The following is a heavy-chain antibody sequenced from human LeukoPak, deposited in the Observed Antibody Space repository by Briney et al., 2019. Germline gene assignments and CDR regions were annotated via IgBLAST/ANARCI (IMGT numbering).Heavy chain of an antibody. V-gene: IGHV3-11*04. J-gene: IGHJ6*03. CDR3: ARVPRYCSGGSCYGGTYYMDV. CDR2: ISSSGSTI. CDR1: GFTFSDYY. D-gene: IGHD2-15*01. Sequence: GGSLRLSCAASGFTFSDYYMSWIRQAPGKGLEWVSYISSSGSTIYYADSVKGRSTISRDNAKNSLYLQMNSLRAEDTAVYYCARVPRYCSGGSCYGGTYYMDVWGKGTTVTVSS.